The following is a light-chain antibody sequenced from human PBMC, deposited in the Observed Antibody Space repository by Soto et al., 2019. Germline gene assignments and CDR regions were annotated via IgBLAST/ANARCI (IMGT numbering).Light chain of an antibody. J-gene: IGKJ1*01. CDR2: DAS. Sequence: DIQMTQSPSSLSASVGDRVTITCRASQDIRHDLSWYQQKPGKAPKRLIYDASNLETGVPSRFSGSGSGTGFTFTISSLQPEDVATYYCQKYESLPRTFGQGTRV. CDR1: QDIRHD. V-gene: IGKV1-33*01. CDR3: QKYESLPRT.